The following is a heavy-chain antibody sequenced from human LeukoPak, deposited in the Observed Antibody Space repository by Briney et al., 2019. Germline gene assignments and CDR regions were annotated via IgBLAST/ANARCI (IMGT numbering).Heavy chain of an antibody. V-gene: IGHV3-30-3*01. CDR1: GFTFSNYA. D-gene: IGHD3-10*01. J-gene: IGHJ4*02. CDR2: ISYDGSNK. Sequence: GGSLRLSCAASGFTFSNYAMHWVRQPPGKGLEWVALISYDGSNKYYADSVKGRFTISRDNSKNTMYLQMNSLRAEDTAVCYCARDLYYYGSGSLPDYWGQGTLVTVSS. CDR3: ARDLYYYGSGSLPDY.